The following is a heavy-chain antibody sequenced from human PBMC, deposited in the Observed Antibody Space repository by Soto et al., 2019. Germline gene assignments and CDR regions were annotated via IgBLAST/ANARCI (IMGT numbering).Heavy chain of an antibody. CDR2: ISYDGSNK. D-gene: IGHD2-2*01. Sequence: PVGSLRLSCAASGFTFSSYGMHWVRQAPGKGLEWVAVISYDGSNKYYADSVKGRFTISRDNSKNTLYLQMNSLRAEDTAVYYCAKVDIVVVPAAMSAFDIWGQGTMVTVSS. CDR3: AKVDIVVVPAAMSAFDI. J-gene: IGHJ3*02. V-gene: IGHV3-30*18. CDR1: GFTFSSYG.